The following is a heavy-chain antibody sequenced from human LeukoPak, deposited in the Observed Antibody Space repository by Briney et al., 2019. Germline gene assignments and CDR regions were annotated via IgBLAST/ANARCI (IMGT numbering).Heavy chain of an antibody. V-gene: IGHV1-69*13. D-gene: IGHD2-15*01. CDR2: IIPIFGTA. Sequence: SVKVSCKASGGTFSSYAISWVRQAPGQGLEWMGGIIPIFGTANYAQKFQGRVTITADESTSTAYMELSSLRSEDTAVYYCARPNCSGGSCYSDDWFDPWGQGTLVTVSS. CDR1: GGTFSSYA. CDR3: ARPNCSGGSCYSDDWFDP. J-gene: IGHJ5*02.